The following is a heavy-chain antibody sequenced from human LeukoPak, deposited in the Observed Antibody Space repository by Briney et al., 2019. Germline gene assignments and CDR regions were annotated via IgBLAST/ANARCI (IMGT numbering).Heavy chain of an antibody. CDR1: GYDFTTYW. V-gene: IGHV5-51*01. Sequence: GESLKISRKGSGYDFTTYWIGWVRQMPGQGLEWMGIIYPGDSDIRNSPSFQGQVTISVDKSISTVYLQWSSLKASDTAIYYCARDGPVPATADAFDIWGQGTMVTVSS. J-gene: IGHJ3*02. CDR3: ARDGPVPATADAFDI. CDR2: IYPGDSDI. D-gene: IGHD2-2*01.